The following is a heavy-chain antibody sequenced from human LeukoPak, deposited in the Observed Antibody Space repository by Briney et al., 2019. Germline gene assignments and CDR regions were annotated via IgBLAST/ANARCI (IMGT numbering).Heavy chain of an antibody. Sequence: GGSLRLSCAASGFTFSSYWMSWVRQAPGKGLEWVANIKQDGSEKYYVDSVKGRFTISRDNAKNSLYLQMNSLRAEDTAVYYCARGLEALEWTTDYYYGMDVWGQGTTVTVSS. CDR3: ARGLEALEWTTDYYYGMDV. V-gene: IGHV3-7*01. J-gene: IGHJ6*02. D-gene: IGHD3-3*01. CDR1: GFTFSSYW. CDR2: IKQDGSEK.